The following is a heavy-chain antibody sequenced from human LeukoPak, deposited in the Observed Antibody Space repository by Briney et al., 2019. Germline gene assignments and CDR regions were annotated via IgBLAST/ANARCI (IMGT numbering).Heavy chain of an antibody. D-gene: IGHD6-19*01. V-gene: IGHV4-59*08. CDR1: GGSISTYY. CDR3: ARRTVTNGWFRIDY. Sequence: SETLSLTCTVSGGSISTYYWSWIRQPPGKGLEWIGYIYYNGATDYNPSPKSRVTISVDTSKNEFSLKLSSVTAADTALYYCARRTVTNGWFRIDYWGQGSLVIVSS. J-gene: IGHJ4*02. CDR2: IYYNGAT.